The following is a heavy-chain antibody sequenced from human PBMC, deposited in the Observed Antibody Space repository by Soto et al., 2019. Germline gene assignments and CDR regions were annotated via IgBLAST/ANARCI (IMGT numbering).Heavy chain of an antibody. Sequence: EVQLLESGGGLVQPGGSLRLSCAASGFTFSSYAMSWVRQAPGKGLEWVSAISGSGGSTYYADSAKGRFTISRDNSKNTLYLQMNSLRAEDAAVYYCAKGTAGRYYYYMDVWGKGTTVTVSS. J-gene: IGHJ6*03. CDR2: ISGSGGST. D-gene: IGHD6-19*01. V-gene: IGHV3-23*01. CDR3: AKGTAGRYYYYMDV. CDR1: GFTFSSYA.